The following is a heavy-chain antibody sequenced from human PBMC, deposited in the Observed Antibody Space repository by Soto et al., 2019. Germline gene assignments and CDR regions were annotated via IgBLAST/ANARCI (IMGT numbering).Heavy chain of an antibody. CDR1: GYTFTSYG. Sequence: ASVKVSCKASGYTFTSYGISWVRQAPGQGLEWMGWISAYNGNTNYAQKLQGRVTMTTDTSTSTAYMELRSLRSDDTAVYYCARDRVVVVPAAIQGYYYYGMDVWGQGTTVTVSS. J-gene: IGHJ6*02. CDR2: ISAYNGNT. V-gene: IGHV1-18*04. D-gene: IGHD2-2*02. CDR3: ARDRVVVVPAAIQGYYYYGMDV.